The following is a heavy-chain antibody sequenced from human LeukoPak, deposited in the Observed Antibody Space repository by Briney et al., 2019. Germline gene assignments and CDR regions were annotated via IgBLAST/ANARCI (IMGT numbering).Heavy chain of an antibody. CDR1: GYPFTGYY. V-gene: IGHV1-2*02. J-gene: IGHJ6*03. Sequence: ASVKVSCKASGYPFTGYYMHWVRQAPGQGLEWMAWINSNSGGTNYAQKFQGRVTVTRDTSISTAYMELSRLRSDDTAVYYCAGGMEPLNLYYMDVWGKGTTVTVSS. D-gene: IGHD1-26*01. CDR3: AGGMEPLNLYYMDV. CDR2: INSNSGGT.